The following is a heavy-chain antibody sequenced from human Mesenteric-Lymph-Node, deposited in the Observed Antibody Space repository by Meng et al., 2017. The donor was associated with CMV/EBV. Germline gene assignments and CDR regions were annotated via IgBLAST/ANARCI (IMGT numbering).Heavy chain of an antibody. CDR2: INPHTGDI. Sequence: ASVKVSCKASADTFTGYYIHWVRQAPGQGLEGMGWINPHTGDINYAQEFQGRVTMTRDTSISTAYMELSGLRSDDTAVYYCARDGKIGVYWGDGYYGMDVWGQGTPVTVSS. D-gene: IGHD2-21*01. CDR1: ADTFTGYY. J-gene: IGHJ6*01. CDR3: ARDGKIGVYWGDGYYGMDV. V-gene: IGHV1-2*02.